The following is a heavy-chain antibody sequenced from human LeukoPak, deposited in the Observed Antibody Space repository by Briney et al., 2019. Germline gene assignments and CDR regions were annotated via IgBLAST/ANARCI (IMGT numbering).Heavy chain of an antibody. CDR3: AKGLRFLEWLSPQDY. CDR2: ISWNGGSI. V-gene: IGHV3-9*01. D-gene: IGHD3-3*01. J-gene: IGHJ4*02. CDR1: GFTFDDYA. Sequence: PGGSLRLSCAASGFTFDDYAMHWVRQARGKGLEWVSGISWNGGSIGYADSVKGRFTISRDNAKNSLHLQMNSLRTEDTALYYCAKGLRFLEWLSPQDYWGQGTLVTVSS.